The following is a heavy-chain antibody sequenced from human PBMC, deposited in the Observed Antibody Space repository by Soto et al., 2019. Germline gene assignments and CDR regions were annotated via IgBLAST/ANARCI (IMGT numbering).Heavy chain of an antibody. CDR2: ILPIFGTA. D-gene: IGHD4-17*01. CDR3: ARGHEYGGNSDAYDI. V-gene: IGHV1-69*14. Sequence: QVQLVQSGAEVKKPGSSVKVSCKASGGTFSTSSFNWLRQAPGQRPEWMGNILPIFGTADYAQKFRDRVTITADKSTNTAYMELRSLFSADAAVYYCARGHEYGGNSDAYDIWGQGTVVTVSS. CDR1: GGTFSTSS. J-gene: IGHJ3*02.